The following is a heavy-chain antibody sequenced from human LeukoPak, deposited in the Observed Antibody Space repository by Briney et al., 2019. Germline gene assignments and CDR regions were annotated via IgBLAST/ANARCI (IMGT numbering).Heavy chain of an antibody. CDR2: IYNGGST. CDR1: GFTVSSNY. V-gene: IGHV3-53*01. CDR3: ARVSNSWYDY. Sequence: GGSLRLSCAASGFTVSSNYMSWVRQAPGRGLEWVSVIYNGGSTYYADSVKGRFTISRDNAKNTLYLQMNSLRAEDTAVYSCARVSNSWYDYWGQGTLVTVSS. J-gene: IGHJ4*02. D-gene: IGHD2-2*01.